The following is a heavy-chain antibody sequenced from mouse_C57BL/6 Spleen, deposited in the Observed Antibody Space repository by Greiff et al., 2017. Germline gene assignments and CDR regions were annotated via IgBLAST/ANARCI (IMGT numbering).Heavy chain of an antibody. CDR3: ATYYSNPIDY. CDR2: ISSGSSTI. D-gene: IGHD2-5*01. V-gene: IGHV5-17*01. CDR1: GFTFSDYG. Sequence: EVKLMESGGGLVKPVGSLKLSCAASGFTFSDYGMHWVRQAPEKGLEWVAYISSGSSTIYYADTVKGRFTISRDNAKNTLFLQMPSLRSEDTAMYYCATYYSNPIDYWGQSTSLTVSS. J-gene: IGHJ2*02.